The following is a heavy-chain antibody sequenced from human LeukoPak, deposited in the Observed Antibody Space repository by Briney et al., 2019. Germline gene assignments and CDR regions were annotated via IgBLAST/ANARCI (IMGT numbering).Heavy chain of an antibody. J-gene: IGHJ4*02. Sequence: GGSLRPSCAASEFSVGSNYMTWVRQAPGKGLEWVSGINWNGGNTGYADSVKGRFTISRDNAQNSLYLQMNSLRAEDTALYYCARVASNYDFDYWGQGTLVTVSS. CDR3: ARVASNYDFDY. CDR2: INWNGGNT. V-gene: IGHV3-20*04. D-gene: IGHD4-11*01. CDR1: EFSVGSNY.